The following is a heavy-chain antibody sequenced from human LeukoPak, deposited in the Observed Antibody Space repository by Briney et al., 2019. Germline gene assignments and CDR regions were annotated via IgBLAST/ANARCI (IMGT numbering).Heavy chain of an antibody. J-gene: IGHJ4*02. D-gene: IGHD3-22*01. CDR2: INPSGGST. CDR3: ARDRSPTYYDSSGYYY. V-gene: IGHV1-46*01. Sequence: ASVKVSCKASGYTFTSYYMHWVRQAPGQGLEWMGIINPSGGSTSYAQKFQGRVTMTRDTSTSTVYMELSSLRSEDTAVYYCARDRSPTYYDSSGYYYWGQGTLVPVSS. CDR1: GYTFTSYY.